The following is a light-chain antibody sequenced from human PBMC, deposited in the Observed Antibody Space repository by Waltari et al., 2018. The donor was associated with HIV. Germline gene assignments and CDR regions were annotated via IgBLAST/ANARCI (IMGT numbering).Light chain of an antibody. CDR2: KVS. CDR3: MQGTQSPIT. CDR1: QSLVSPDGNTY. V-gene: IGKV2-30*01. J-gene: IGKJ5*01. Sequence: VVLTQSPLSLPVSLGQPASISCRSGQSLVSPDGNTYLSWIHQRPGQSPRRLFYKVSNRDSGVPDRFSVTGSGTDFTLKISRVEAEDVGIFYCMQGTQSPITFGQGTRLEIK.